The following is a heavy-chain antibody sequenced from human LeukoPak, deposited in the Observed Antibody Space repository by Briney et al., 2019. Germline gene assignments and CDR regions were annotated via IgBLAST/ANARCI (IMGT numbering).Heavy chain of an antibody. Sequence: GGSLRLSCAASGSTFSSYGMSWVRQAPGKGLEWVSAISGNGGSTYYADSVKGRFAISRDTSKNTLYLQMNSLRDEDTAVYYCARGGSGYSYGKIDSWGQGILVTVSS. CDR2: ISGNGGST. D-gene: IGHD5-18*01. CDR1: GSTFSSYG. V-gene: IGHV3-23*01. J-gene: IGHJ4*02. CDR3: ARGGSGYSYGKIDS.